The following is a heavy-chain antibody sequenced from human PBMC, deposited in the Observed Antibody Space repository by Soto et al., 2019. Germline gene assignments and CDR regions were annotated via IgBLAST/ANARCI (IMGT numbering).Heavy chain of an antibody. D-gene: IGHD3-10*01. CDR2: IYYSGST. V-gene: IGHV4-31*03. CDR3: AMYGSGSYYNPSYYYYGMDV. CDR1: GGSISSGGYY. Sequence: QVQLQESGPGLVKPSQTLSLTCTVSGGSISSGGYYWSWIRQHPGKVLEWIGYIYYSGSTYYNPSLKDRVTISVDTSKNQCSLKLSSVTAADTAVYYCAMYGSGSYYNPSYYYYGMDVWGQGTTVTVSS. J-gene: IGHJ6*02.